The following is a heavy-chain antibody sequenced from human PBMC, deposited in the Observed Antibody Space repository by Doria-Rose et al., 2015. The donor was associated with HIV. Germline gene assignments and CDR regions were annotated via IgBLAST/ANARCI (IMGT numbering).Heavy chain of an antibody. Sequence: QVQLQESGPGLVKPSETLSLTCSVSGGSIRHYYWSCSRQAPSHGLEYIGDIFYTGSTNYSPSLKSRVSISIDTSKNKFSLRLSSVTAADTAVYYCARVLSGTYDYWGQGTLVTVSP. D-gene: IGHD1-26*01. CDR3: ARVLSGTYDY. CDR1: GGSIRHYY. CDR2: IFYTGST. V-gene: IGHV4-59*01. J-gene: IGHJ4*02.